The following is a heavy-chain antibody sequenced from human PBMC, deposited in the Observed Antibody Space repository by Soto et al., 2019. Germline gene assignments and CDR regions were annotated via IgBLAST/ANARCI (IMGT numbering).Heavy chain of an antibody. CDR3: AASPLAYCGGDCYSADY. Sequence: EVQLVESGGGLVQPGGSLRLSCAASGFTVSSNYMSWVRQAPGKGLEWVSVIYSGGSTYYADSVKGRFTISRDNSKNTLYLQMNSLRAEDTAVYYCAASPLAYCGGDCYSADYWGQGTLVTVSS. CDR1: GFTVSSNY. V-gene: IGHV3-66*01. CDR2: IYSGGST. J-gene: IGHJ4*02. D-gene: IGHD2-21*02.